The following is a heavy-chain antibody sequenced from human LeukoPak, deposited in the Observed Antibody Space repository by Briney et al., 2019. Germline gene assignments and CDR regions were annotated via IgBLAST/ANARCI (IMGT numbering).Heavy chain of an antibody. Sequence: ASVKVSCKASGYTFTSYGISWVRQAPGQGLEWMGWISAYNGNTNYAQKLQGRVTMTTDTSTSTAYMELRSLRSDDTAVYYCARDSLSHYYDSSGYGYWGQGTLVTVSS. CDR1: GYTFTSYG. CDR3: ARDSLSHYYDSSGYGY. CDR2: ISAYNGNT. J-gene: IGHJ4*02. D-gene: IGHD3-22*01. V-gene: IGHV1-18*01.